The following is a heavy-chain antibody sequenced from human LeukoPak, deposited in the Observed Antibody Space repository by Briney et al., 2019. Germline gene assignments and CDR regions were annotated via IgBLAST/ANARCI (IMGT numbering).Heavy chain of an antibody. Sequence: SETLSLTCTVSGGSISSYYWSWIRQPPGKGLEWIGYIYYSGSTNYNPSLKSRVTISVDTSKNQFSLKLSSVTAADTAVYYCARVWFGAFDIWGQGTMVTVSS. D-gene: IGHD3-10*01. CDR2: IYYSGST. CDR1: GGSISSYY. J-gene: IGHJ3*02. V-gene: IGHV4-59*08. CDR3: ARVWFGAFDI.